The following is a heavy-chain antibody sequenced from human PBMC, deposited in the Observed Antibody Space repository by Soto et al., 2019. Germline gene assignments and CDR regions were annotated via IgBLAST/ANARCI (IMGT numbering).Heavy chain of an antibody. CDR1: GFTFSRVS. CDR2: ISSGSSDT. Sequence: LRLSCEASGFTFSRVSKNWVRQVPGKGLEWVASISSGSSDTWYADSVKGRFIISRDNAQNSLFLQMNTLRPEDTAMYYCARVAYWGPGTQVTAPQ. V-gene: IGHV3-21*01. CDR3: ARVAY. J-gene: IGHJ4*02.